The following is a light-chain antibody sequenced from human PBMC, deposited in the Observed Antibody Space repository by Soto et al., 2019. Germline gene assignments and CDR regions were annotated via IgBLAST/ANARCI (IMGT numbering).Light chain of an antibody. CDR2: STS. Sequence: QTVVTQEPSLTVSPGGTVTLTCASSTGAVTSGHYPNWVQQKPGQVPKSLIDSTSDKHSCTPARFSGSLLGGKAALTLSSVQPEDEAEYYCLLYYGGALGVFGGGTKLTVL. J-gene: IGLJ2*01. CDR1: TGAVTSGHY. V-gene: IGLV7-43*01. CDR3: LLYYGGALGV.